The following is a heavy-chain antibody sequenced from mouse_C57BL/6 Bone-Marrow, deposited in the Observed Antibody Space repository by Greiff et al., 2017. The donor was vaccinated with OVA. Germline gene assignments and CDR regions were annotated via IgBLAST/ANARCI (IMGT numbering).Heavy chain of an antibody. D-gene: IGHD1-1*01. V-gene: IGHV1-19*01. Sequence: VQLQQSGPVLVKPGASVKMSCKASGYTFTDYYMNWVKQSHGKSLEWIGGINPYNGGTSYNQKFKGKATLTVDKSSSTAYMELNSLTSEDSAVYYCARWYYGSSYGAMDYWGQGTSVTVSS. CDR3: ARWYYGSSYGAMDY. CDR1: GYTFTDYY. J-gene: IGHJ4*01. CDR2: INPYNGGT.